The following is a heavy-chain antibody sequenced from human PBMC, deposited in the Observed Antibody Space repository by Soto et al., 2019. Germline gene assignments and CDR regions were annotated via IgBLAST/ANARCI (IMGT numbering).Heavy chain of an antibody. V-gene: IGHV3-23*01. CDR2: ISGSGGST. D-gene: IGHD5-12*01. CDR3: AREYFGSRDGYHDDAFDI. CDR1: GFTFSSYA. J-gene: IGHJ3*02. Sequence: GGSLRLSCAASGFTFSSYAMSWVRQAPGKGLEWVSAISGSGGSTYYADSVKGRFTISRDNAKNSLYLQMNSLRAEDTAVYYCAREYFGSRDGYHDDAFDIWGQGTMVTVSS.